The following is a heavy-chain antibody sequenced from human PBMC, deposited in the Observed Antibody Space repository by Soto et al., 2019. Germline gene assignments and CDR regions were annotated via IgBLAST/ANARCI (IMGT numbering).Heavy chain of an antibody. CDR3: ARGRGLYNSGRSQLDS. J-gene: IGHJ4*02. Sequence: ASVKVSCKASGDSFSKYTVNWVRQAPRQGLEWVGGVIPRFGTTNFAPTLQGRVTITADQSMNTVYMELSSLRSEDTALYYCARGRGLYNSGRSQLDSWGQGTLVTVSS. D-gene: IGHD1-1*01. CDR1: GDSFSKYT. CDR2: VIPRFGTT. V-gene: IGHV1-69*13.